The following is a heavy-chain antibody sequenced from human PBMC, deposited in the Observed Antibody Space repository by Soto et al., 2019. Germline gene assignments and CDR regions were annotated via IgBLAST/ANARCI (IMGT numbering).Heavy chain of an antibody. D-gene: IGHD4-17*01. V-gene: IGHV3-11*06. CDR3: ARGLDYGGNSPPGLIDY. J-gene: IGHJ4*02. Sequence: QVQLVESGGGLVKPGGSLRLSCAASGFTFSDYYMSWIRQAPGKGLEWVSYISSSSSYTNYADSVKGRFTISRDNAKNSLYLQMNSLRAEDTAVYYCARGLDYGGNSPPGLIDYWGQGTLVTVSS. CDR2: ISSSSSYT. CDR1: GFTFSDYY.